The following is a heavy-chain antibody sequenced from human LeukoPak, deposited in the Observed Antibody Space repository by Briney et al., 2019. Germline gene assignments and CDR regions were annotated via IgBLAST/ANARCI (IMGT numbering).Heavy chain of an antibody. CDR3: AKDPNSSGWYESFDY. V-gene: IGHV3-30*18. Sequence: AGGSLRLSCAASGFTFSSYGMHWVRQAPGKGLEWVAVISYDGSNKYYADSVKGRFTISRDNSKNTLYLQMNSLRAEDTAVYYCAKDPNSSGWYESFDYWGQGTLVTVSS. D-gene: IGHD6-19*01. CDR1: GFTFSSYG. J-gene: IGHJ4*02. CDR2: ISYDGSNK.